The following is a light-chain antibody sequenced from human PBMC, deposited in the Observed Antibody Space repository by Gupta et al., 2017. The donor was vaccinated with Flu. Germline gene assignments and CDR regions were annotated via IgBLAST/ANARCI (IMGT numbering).Light chain of an antibody. Sequence: QSVPTQPPSASGTPGQRVTVPCSGTSSNIGSGYVFWYQQLPGTAPKLLIYSNNLRPSGVPARFSGSKSGTSASLAISGRRAEDEADYYCAAWDDSLSGYVFGAGTTGTVL. J-gene: IGLJ1*01. CDR1: SSNIGSGY. CDR2: SNN. V-gene: IGLV1-47*02. CDR3: AAWDDSLSGYV.